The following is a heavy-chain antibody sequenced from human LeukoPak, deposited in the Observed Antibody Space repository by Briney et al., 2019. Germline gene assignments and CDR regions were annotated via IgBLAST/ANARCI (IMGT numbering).Heavy chain of an antibody. V-gene: IGHV3-21*01. CDR2: ISSSSSYI. J-gene: IGHJ3*02. CDR1: GFTFSSYC. Sequence: GGSLRLSCAASGFTFSSYCMNWVRQAPGKGLEWVSSISSSSSYIYYADSVKGRFTISRDNAKNSLYLQMNSLRAEDTAVYYCARDSSLALGYCSGGSCGRRDAFDIWGQGTMVTVSS. D-gene: IGHD2-15*01. CDR3: ARDSSLALGYCSGGSCGRRDAFDI.